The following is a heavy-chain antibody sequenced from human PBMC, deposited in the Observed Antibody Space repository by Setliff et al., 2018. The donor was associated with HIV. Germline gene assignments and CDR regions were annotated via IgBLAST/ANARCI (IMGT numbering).Heavy chain of an antibody. D-gene: IGHD6-25*01. V-gene: IGHV5-51*01. CDR3: VRYIGAAAGYIDH. CDR1: GYTFTSYW. J-gene: IGHJ4*03. Sequence: GESLKISCKGSGYTFTSYWISWVRQVPGKGLEWMGIIYPGDSQSRYSPSFRGQVTISADKSTTTAYLDWASLKASDTAMYYCVRYIGAAAGYIDHWGQGTTVTVSS. CDR2: IYPGDSQS.